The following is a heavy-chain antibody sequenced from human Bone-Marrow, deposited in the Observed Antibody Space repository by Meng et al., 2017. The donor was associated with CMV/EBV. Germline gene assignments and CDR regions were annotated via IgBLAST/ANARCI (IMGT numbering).Heavy chain of an antibody. Sequence: GESLKISCAASGFTFDDYGMSWVRQAPGKGLEWVSGINWNGGSTGYADSVKGRFTISRDNAKNSLYLQMNSLRAEDTAVYYCARGRRDGYKYPHYFDFWGQGTLVAVSS. CDR3: ARGRRDGYKYPHYFDF. V-gene: IGHV3-20*04. D-gene: IGHD5-24*01. CDR2: INWNGGST. CDR1: GFTFDDYG. J-gene: IGHJ4*02.